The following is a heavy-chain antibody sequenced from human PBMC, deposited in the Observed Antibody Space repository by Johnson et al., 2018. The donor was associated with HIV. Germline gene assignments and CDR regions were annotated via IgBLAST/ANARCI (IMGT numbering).Heavy chain of an antibody. CDR2: INWNGGTT. D-gene: IGHD1-26*01. CDR1: GFTFDDYA. J-gene: IGHJ3*02. V-gene: IGHV3-20*04. CDR3: AREGEWERNAFDI. Sequence: VQLVESGGGVVQPGGSLRLSCAASGFTFDDYAMTWVRQAPGKGLEWVSAINWNGGTTGYTDSVKGRFTISRDNAKNSLYLQMNSLRAEDTALYYCAREGEWERNAFDIWGQGTMVTVSS.